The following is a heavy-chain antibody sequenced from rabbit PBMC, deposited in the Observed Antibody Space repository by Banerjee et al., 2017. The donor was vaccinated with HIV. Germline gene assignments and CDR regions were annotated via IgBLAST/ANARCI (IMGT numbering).Heavy chain of an antibody. CDR1: GLDFSSNYW. J-gene: IGHJ4*01. CDR3: ARGYASNSLYFNL. V-gene: IGHV1S45*01. Sequence: QEQLEESGGDLVKPGASLTLTCKASGLDFSSNYWICWVRQAPGKGLEWIACIDVTKSGSTYYASWTRGRFTISKTSSTTVTLQMTSLTAADTATYFCARGYASNSLYFNLWGQGTLVTVS. D-gene: IGHD8-1*01. CDR2: IDVTKSGST.